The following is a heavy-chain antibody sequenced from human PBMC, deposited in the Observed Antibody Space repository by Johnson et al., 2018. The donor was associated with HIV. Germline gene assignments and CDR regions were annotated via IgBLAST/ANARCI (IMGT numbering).Heavy chain of an antibody. V-gene: IGHV3-13*01. CDR3: ARESRDGPNLRAFDI. CDR1: GFTVSSNY. CDR2: IGKVSDT. J-gene: IGHJ3*02. Sequence: VLLVESGGGVIQPGGSLRLSCAASGFTVSSNYMSWVRQAPGKGLEWVSVIGKVSDTYYSDSVKGRFSMSRENVKNSLYLQMNNLRAGDTAVYFCARESRDGPNLRAFDIWGQGTTVIGSS. D-gene: IGHD5-24*01.